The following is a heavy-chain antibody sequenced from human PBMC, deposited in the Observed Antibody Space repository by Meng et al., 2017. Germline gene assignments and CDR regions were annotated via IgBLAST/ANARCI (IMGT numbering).Heavy chain of an antibody. CDR2: ISAYNGNT. V-gene: IGHV1-18*01. CDR3: ARTKGWDCSSTSCERLYYYYYYGMDV. Sequence: ASVKVSCKASGYTFTSYGISWVRQAPGQGLEWMGWISAYNGNTNYAQKLQGRVTMTTDTSTSTAYMELRSLRPDDTAVYYCARTKGWDCSSTSCERLYYYYYYGMDVWGQGTTVTVSS. J-gene: IGHJ6*02. D-gene: IGHD2-2*01. CDR1: GYTFTSYG.